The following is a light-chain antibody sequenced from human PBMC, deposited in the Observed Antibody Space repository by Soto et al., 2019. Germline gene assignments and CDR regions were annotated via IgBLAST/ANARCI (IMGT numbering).Light chain of an antibody. J-gene: IGKJ4*01. CDR1: HTVANF. CDR2: DVS. V-gene: IGKV3-11*01. CDR3: QQRSNWPPT. Sequence: DTVLIQSPATLSLSPGERATLSCRASHTVANFLAWYQHKAGQAPRLLIYDVSNRATGIPARFSGSGSGTDFTLTISSLEADDFAVYYCQQRSNWPPTFGGGTNVEIK.